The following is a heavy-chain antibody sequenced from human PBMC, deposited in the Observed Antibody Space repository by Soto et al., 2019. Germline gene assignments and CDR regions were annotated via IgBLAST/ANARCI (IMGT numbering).Heavy chain of an antibody. V-gene: IGHV3-23*01. CDR2: ISGSGGST. D-gene: IGHD6-25*01. CDR1: GFTFSSYA. CDR3: AKDAPLAAAGMDYYYYMDV. J-gene: IGHJ6*03. Sequence: EVQLLESGGGLVQPGGSLRLSRAASGFTFSSYAMSWVRQAPGKGLEWVSAISGSGGSTYYADSVKGRFTISRDNSKNTLYLQMNSLRAEDTAVYYCAKDAPLAAAGMDYYYYMDVWGKGTTVTVSS.